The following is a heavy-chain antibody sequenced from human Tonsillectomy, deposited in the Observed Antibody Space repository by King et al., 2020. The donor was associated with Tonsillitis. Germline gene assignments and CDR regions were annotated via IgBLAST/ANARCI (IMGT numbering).Heavy chain of an antibody. CDR1: GFTFDDYA. CDR2: ISWNSGSI. Sequence: VQLVESGGGLVQPGRSLRLSCAASGFTFDDYAMHWVRQAPGKGLEWVSGISWNSGSIAYADSVKGRFTISRDNAKNSLYLQMNSLRAEDTALYYCVKDSGGGQWLVLGPNDAFDIWGQGTMVTVSS. D-gene: IGHD6-19*01. J-gene: IGHJ3*02. CDR3: VKDSGGGQWLVLGPNDAFDI. V-gene: IGHV3-9*01.